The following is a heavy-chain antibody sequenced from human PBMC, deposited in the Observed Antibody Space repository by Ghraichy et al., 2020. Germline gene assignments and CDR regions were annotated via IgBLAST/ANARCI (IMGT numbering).Heavy chain of an antibody. CDR3: ARFKGYCSGGSCLPHY. J-gene: IGHJ4*02. CDR2: ISAYNGNT. D-gene: IGHD2-15*01. CDR1: GYTFTSYG. V-gene: IGHV1-18*01. Sequence: ASVKVSCKASGYTFTSYGISWVRQAPGQGLEWMGWISAYNGNTNYAQKLQGRVTITTDTSTSTAYMELRSLRSDDTAVYYCARFKGYCSGGSCLPHYWGQGTLVTVSS.